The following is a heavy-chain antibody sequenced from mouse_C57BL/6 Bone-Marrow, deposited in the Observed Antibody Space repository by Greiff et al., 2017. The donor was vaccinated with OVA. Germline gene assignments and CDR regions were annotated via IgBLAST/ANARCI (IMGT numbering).Heavy chain of an antibody. CDR2: ISDGGSYT. V-gene: IGHV5-4*01. J-gene: IGHJ4*01. CDR3: ARTYGAY. CDR1: GFTFSSYA. Sequence: EVQGVESGGGLVKPGGSLKLSCAASGFTFSSYAMSWVRQTPEKRLEWVATISDGGSYTYYPDNVKGRFTISRDNAKDNLYLQMSHLKSEDTAMYYCARTYGAYWGQGTSVTVSS. D-gene: IGHD1-1*01.